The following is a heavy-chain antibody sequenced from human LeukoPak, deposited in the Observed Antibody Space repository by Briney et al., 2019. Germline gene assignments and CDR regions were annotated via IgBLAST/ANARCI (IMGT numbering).Heavy chain of an antibody. Sequence: GGSLRLSCAASGFTFSSYAIHWVRQAPGKGLEWVAFISYDGAIKYYADSVKGRFTISRDNAKNSLYLQMNSLRAEDTAVYYCARDPNSVGVWGQGTMVTVSS. CDR3: ARDPNSVGV. J-gene: IGHJ3*01. CDR1: GFTFSSYA. CDR2: ISYDGAIK. V-gene: IGHV3-30-3*01. D-gene: IGHD5-24*01.